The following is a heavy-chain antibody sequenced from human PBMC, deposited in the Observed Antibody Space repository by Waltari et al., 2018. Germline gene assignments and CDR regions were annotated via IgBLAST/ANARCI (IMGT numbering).Heavy chain of an antibody. D-gene: IGHD7-27*01. V-gene: IGHV4-61*09. J-gene: IGHJ6*02. CDR3: ARFPFWAYYGMDV. CDR1: GGSISSGSYY. Sequence: QVQLQESGPGLVKPSQTLSLTCTVSGGSISSGSYYWSWIRQPAGKGLELIGYIYTSGSTNYNPSLKSRVTISVDTSKNQFSLKLSSVTAADTAVYYCARFPFWAYYGMDVWGQGTTVTVSS. CDR2: IYTSGST.